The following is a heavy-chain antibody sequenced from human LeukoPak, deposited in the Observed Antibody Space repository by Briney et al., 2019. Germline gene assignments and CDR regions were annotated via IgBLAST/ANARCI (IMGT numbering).Heavy chain of an antibody. CDR1: GASISGSGYY. D-gene: IGHD1-26*01. Sequence: PSETRSLTCAVSGASISGSGYYWGWIRQPPGKGLEWIGNIYYSGSTYYNASLQSRVTISIDTSKNQFSPRLNSVTAADTAMYYCAKSGGYGLIDYWGQGTLVTVSS. CDR3: AKSGGYGLIDY. J-gene: IGHJ4*02. V-gene: IGHV4-39*01. CDR2: IYYSGST.